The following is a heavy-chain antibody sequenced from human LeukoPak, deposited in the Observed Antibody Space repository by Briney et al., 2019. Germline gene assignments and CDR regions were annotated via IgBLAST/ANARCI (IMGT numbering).Heavy chain of an antibody. J-gene: IGHJ6*02. CDR2: IYYSGST. CDR1: GGSISSGDYY. Sequence: SQTLSLTCTVSGGSISSGDYYWSWIRQPPGKGLEWIGYIYYSGSTYYNPSLNSRRVTMSVDTAKNQFSLTLTSVTAADTAVYYCARFPITKRAMDVWGQGTTVTVSS. V-gene: IGHV4-30-4*01. CDR3: ARFPITKRAMDV. D-gene: IGHD3-3*01.